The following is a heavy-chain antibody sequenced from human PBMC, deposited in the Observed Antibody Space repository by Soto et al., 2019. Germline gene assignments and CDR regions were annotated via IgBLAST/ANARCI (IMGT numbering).Heavy chain of an antibody. J-gene: IGHJ4*02. CDR1: GYTFSTYP. D-gene: IGHD6-13*01. V-gene: IGHV1-18*01. CDR2: ISTYNGKT. Sequence: QVQLVQSGAEVKKPGASVTVSCKTSGYTFSTYPISWVRQTPGQGLEWVGWISTYNGKTNYGQKIQQRVTITTDTSASTAYMNLRNLRSDDTAVYYCARDRVEAALGTFDQWGQGTLVTVSS. CDR3: ARDRVEAALGTFDQ.